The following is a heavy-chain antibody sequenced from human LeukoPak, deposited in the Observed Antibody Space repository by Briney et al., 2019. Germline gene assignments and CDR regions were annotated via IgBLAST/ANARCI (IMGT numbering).Heavy chain of an antibody. D-gene: IGHD3-22*01. CDR3: AKDPPHYYDSSRPYYFDY. CDR2: ISGSGGST. CDR1: GFTFSSYA. V-gene: IGHV3-23*01. Sequence: GGSLRLSCAASGFTFSSYAMSWVRQAPGKGLEWVSAISGSGGSTYYADSVKGRFTISRDNSKNTLYLQMNSLRVEDTAVYYCAKDPPHYYDSSRPYYFDYWGQGTLVTVSS. J-gene: IGHJ4*02.